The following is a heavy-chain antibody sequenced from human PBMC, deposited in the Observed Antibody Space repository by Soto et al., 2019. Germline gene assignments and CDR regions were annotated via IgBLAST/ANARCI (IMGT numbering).Heavy chain of an antibody. CDR1: GFTFSSYG. Sequence: GGSLRLSCAASGFTFSSYGMHWVRQAPGKGLEWVAVISYDGSNKYYADSVKGRFTISRDNSKNTLYLQMNSLRAEDTAVYYCAKDRPTGLGATGYYFDYWGQGTLVTVS. V-gene: IGHV3-30*18. J-gene: IGHJ4*02. CDR2: ISYDGSNK. D-gene: IGHD1-26*01. CDR3: AKDRPTGLGATGYYFDY.